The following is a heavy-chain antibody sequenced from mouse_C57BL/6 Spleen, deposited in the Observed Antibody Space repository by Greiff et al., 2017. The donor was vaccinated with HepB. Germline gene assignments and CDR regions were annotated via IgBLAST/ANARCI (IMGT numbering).Heavy chain of an antibody. CDR1: GYTFTDYN. D-gene: IGHD2-5*01. CDR3: ALAYYSNPAWFAY. Sequence: EVQLQQSGPELVKPGASVKMSCKASGYTFTDYNMHWVKQSHGKSLEWIGYINPNNGGTSYNQKFKGKATVTVNKSSSTAYMELRSLTSEDSAVYYCALAYYSNPAWFAYWGQGTLVTVSA. V-gene: IGHV1-22*01. J-gene: IGHJ3*01. CDR2: INPNNGGT.